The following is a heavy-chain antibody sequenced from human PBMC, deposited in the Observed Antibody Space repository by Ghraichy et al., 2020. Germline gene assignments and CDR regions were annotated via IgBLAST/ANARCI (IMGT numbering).Heavy chain of an antibody. D-gene: IGHD2-15*01. CDR1: GGSISSYY. Sequence: SETLSLTCTVSGGSISSYYWSWIRQPPGKGLEWIGYIYYSGSTNYNPSLKSRVTISVDTSKNQFSLKLSSVTAADTAVYYCARDRGVVAANNWYFDLWGPGTLVTVSS. CDR2: IYYSGST. J-gene: IGHJ2*01. CDR3: ARDRGVVAANNWYFDL. V-gene: IGHV4-59*01.